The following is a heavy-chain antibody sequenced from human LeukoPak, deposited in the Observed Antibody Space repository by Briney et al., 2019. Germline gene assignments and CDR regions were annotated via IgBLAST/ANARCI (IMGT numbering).Heavy chain of an antibody. CDR3: ARDSTLDI. CDR2: IYTSGST. V-gene: IGHV4-4*07. J-gene: IGHJ3*02. Sequence: SETLSLTCTVSGGSINNYYWTWIRLPAGKGLEWIGRIYTSGSTNYNPSLKSRVTISLDTSKNQFSLKLSSVTAADTAVYYCARDSTLDIWGQGTMVTVSS. CDR1: GGSINNYY.